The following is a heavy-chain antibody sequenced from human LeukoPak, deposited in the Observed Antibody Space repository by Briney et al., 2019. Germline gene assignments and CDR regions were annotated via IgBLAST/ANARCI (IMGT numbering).Heavy chain of an antibody. D-gene: IGHD3-16*01. CDR2: IYSSVT. CDR1: GFTVSSNS. V-gene: IGHV3-53*01. CDR3: AKSEWLRWDIDY. J-gene: IGHJ4*02. Sequence: PGGSLRLSCTVSGFTVSSNSMSWVRQAPGKGLEWVSFIYSSVTHYSDSVKGRFTISRDNSKNTLYLQMNSLRAEDTAVYYCAKSEWLRWDIDYWGQGTLVTVSS.